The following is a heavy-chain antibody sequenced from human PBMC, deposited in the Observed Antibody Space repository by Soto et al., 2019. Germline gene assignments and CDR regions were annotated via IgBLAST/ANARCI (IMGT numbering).Heavy chain of an antibody. Sequence: QVHLRESGPGLVKPSGTLSLTCVVSGASIKSSSWWTCVRQPPGKGLEWIGEIYHIGITHYSPSLKPRVTMSVDKSENQFTLQLRSVTAADTAVYYCVRYVRGTAYDILMGGSWGKGALVIVSS. J-gene: IGHJ5*02. CDR2: IYHIGIT. D-gene: IGHD3-9*01. CDR1: GASIKSSSW. CDR3: VRYVRGTAYDILMGGS. V-gene: IGHV4-4*02.